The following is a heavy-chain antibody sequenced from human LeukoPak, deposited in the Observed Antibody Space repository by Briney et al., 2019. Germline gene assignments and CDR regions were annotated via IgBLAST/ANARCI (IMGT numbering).Heavy chain of an antibody. V-gene: IGHV4-39*07. J-gene: IGHJ4*02. CDR2: IYYSGST. Sequence: SETLSLTCTVSGGSISSSSYYWGWIRQPPGKGLEWIGSIYYSGSTYYNPSLKSRVTTSVDTSKNQFSLKLSSVTAADTAVYYCASLGGPFDYWGQGTLVTVSS. CDR3: ASLGGPFDY. D-gene: IGHD3-16*01. CDR1: GGSISSSSYY.